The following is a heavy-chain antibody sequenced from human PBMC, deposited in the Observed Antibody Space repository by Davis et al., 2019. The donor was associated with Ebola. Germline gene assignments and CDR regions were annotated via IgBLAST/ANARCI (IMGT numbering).Heavy chain of an antibody. Sequence: TLSLTCTVSGGSITTGGYYWTWIRQPPGKALEWLAVIYGDDIKRYSPSLRSRLSITKDTSKNQVVLTMTKMDPVDTATYYCAHRHYGSGSYSFFDFWGQGALVTVSS. CDR1: GGSITTGGYY. J-gene: IGHJ4*02. D-gene: IGHD3-10*01. CDR2: IYGDDIK. V-gene: IGHV2-5*08. CDR3: AHRHYGSGSYSFFDF.